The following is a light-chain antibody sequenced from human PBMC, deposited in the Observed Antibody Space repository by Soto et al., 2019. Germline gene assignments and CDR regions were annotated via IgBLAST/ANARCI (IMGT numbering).Light chain of an antibody. J-gene: IGKJ2*01. V-gene: IGKV3-15*01. CDR2: GAS. Sequence: IVMTQSPATLSVSPGERATLSCRASQSVSNNLAWYQQRPGQVSRLLIYGASTRATGIPARFSGSGSGTEFTLTISSLQSEDFAVYYCQQYNDWLRTFGQGTKLEIK. CDR3: QQYNDWLRT. CDR1: QSVSNN.